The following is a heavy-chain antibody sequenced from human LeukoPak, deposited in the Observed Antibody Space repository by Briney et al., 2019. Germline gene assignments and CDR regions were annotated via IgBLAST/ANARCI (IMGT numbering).Heavy chain of an antibody. V-gene: IGHV3-21*01. Sequence: PGGSLTLSCAACRFTFSSYSMNWVRQAPGKGLEGVSSISSGRTYIYYAVSMRGRFTISRDNAKNSLYLHMQSVRAEDVAVYYSVRWLQFKYYFDYWGQGTPVTASS. CDR2: ISSGRTYI. D-gene: IGHD5-24*01. J-gene: IGHJ4*02. CDR3: VRWLQFKYYFDY. CDR1: RFTFSSYS.